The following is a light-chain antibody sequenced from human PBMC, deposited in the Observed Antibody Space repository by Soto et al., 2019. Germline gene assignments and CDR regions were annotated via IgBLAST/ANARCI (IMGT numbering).Light chain of an antibody. V-gene: IGKV3-20*01. Sequence: DIVLPQSPGTLSLSPGERATLSCRASQTVSRSALAWYQQKPGQAPRLLIYGASNRATGIPDRFSGSGSGTDFTLTISRLEPEDFEVYYCQQYGNSPFTFGGGTKVDIK. CDR2: GAS. CDR3: QQYGNSPFT. J-gene: IGKJ4*01. CDR1: QTVSRSA.